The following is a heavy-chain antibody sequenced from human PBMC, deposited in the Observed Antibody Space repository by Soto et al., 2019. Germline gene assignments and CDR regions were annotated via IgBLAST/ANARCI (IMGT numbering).Heavy chain of an antibody. CDR3: ARDHGGMDV. V-gene: IGHV3-30-3*01. CDR2: ISYDGSNK. J-gene: IGHJ6*02. Sequence: GGSLRLSCAASGFTFSSYAMHWVRQAPGKGLEWVAVISYDGSNKYYADSVKGRFTISRDNSKNTLYLQMNSLRAEDTAVYYSARDHGGMDVWGQGTTVTVSS. CDR1: GFTFSSYA.